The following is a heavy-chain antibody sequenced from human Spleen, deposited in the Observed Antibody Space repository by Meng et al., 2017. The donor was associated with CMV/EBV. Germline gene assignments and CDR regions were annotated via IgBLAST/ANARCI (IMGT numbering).Heavy chain of an antibody. CDR3: ARDAEEGYCSATECSPSHFQH. D-gene: IGHD2-15*01. J-gene: IGHJ1*01. Sequence: GSYYWSWLRQHPGKGPEWIGNIYYSGTTYYNPSLKSRVIISLDTSKNRFSLKLSSVTAADTAVYYCARDAEEGYCSATECSPSHFQHWGPGILVTVSS. CDR1: GSYY. V-gene: IGHV4-31*02. CDR2: IYYSGTT.